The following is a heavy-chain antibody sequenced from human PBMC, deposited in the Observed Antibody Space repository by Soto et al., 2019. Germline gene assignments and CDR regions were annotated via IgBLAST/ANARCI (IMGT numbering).Heavy chain of an antibody. V-gene: IGHV4-59*01. Sequence: QVQLQESGPGLVKPSETLSLTCTVSGGSISRYYWSWIRQPPGKGLEWIGYIYYSGSTNYNPSLTGRVTLSVDTSKNHFSLKLSAVTAADTAVHYCARASGYDPHMFDYWGQGTLVTGPS. CDR2: IYYSGST. D-gene: IGHD5-12*01. CDR1: GGSISRYY. CDR3: ARASGYDPHMFDY. J-gene: IGHJ4*02.